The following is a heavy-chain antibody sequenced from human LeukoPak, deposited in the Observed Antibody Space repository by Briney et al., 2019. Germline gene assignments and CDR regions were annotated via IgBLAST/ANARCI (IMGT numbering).Heavy chain of an antibody. CDR3: ARDSTMARQFDP. CDR2: IYDSGST. V-gene: IGHV4-4*02. J-gene: IGHJ5*02. CDR1: GGSISSSNW. Sequence: SETLSLTCAVSGGSISSSNWWSWVRRPPGKGLEWIGEIYDSGSTNYNPSLKSRVTISVDKSKNQFSLKLSSVPAADTAVYYCARDSTMARQFDPWGQGTLVTVSS. D-gene: IGHD3-10*01.